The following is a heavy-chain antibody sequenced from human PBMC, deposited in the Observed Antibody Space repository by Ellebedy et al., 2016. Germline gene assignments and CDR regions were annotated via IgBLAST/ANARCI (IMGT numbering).Heavy chain of an antibody. CDR1: GYTFTSYT. J-gene: IGHJ3*02. CDR3: ARDMYSSGSYYDRVAFDI. V-gene: IGHV1-3*01. D-gene: IGHD3-22*01. Sequence: ASVKVSCKASGYTFTSYTMHWVRPAPGQRLEWMGWINAGNGNTKYSQKFQGRVTINRDTSANTAYMELINLRSEDTAVYFCARDMYSSGSYYDRVAFDIWGQGTVVTVSS. CDR2: INAGNGNT.